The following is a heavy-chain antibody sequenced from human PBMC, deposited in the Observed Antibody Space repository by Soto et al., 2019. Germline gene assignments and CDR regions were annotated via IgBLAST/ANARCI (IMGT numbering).Heavy chain of an antibody. D-gene: IGHD2-2*01. CDR1: GYTFNRYY. V-gene: IGHV1-46*02. Sequence: QVQLVQSGAEVRKPGASVKVSCKASGYTFNRYYMHWVRQAPGQGLEWMGTINPDGDSTKYAQKFQGRVTLTSDTSTSTLYRELRSLRSEDTAIYYCARAFPSSTTLGWSDPWGQGTLITVSS. CDR2: INPDGDST. CDR3: ARAFPSSTTLGWSDP. J-gene: IGHJ5*02.